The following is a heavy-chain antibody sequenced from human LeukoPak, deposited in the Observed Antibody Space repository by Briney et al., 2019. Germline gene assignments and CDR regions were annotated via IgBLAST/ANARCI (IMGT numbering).Heavy chain of an antibody. J-gene: IGHJ6*03. CDR2: INPKSGGT. D-gene: IGHD6-19*01. CDR1: GYTFTDYY. Sequence: ASVKVSCKASGYTFTDYYMHWVRQAPGQGLEWMGWINPKSGGTNYAQKFQGRVTMTRDTSISTVYMELSRLRSDDTAVYYCARDPSSGYYYYMDVWGKGTTVTISS. V-gene: IGHV1-2*02. CDR3: ARDPSSGYYYYMDV.